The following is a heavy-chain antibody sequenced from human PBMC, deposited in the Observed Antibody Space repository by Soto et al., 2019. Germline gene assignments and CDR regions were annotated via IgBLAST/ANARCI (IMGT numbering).Heavy chain of an antibody. CDR3: TTDGATIFFDP. CDR2: IKTKADAGTT. V-gene: IGHV3-15*01. D-gene: IGHD3-10*02. Sequence: QLVESGGGLVKPGGSLRLSCAASGFTFKNAWMSWVRQAPGKGLEWVGRIKTKADAGTTDYAAPVKGRFTISRDDSKNTLYLQMNSLKNEHTVLYFCTTDGATIFFDPRGQGALVTVSA. CDR1: GFTFKNAW. J-gene: IGHJ5*02.